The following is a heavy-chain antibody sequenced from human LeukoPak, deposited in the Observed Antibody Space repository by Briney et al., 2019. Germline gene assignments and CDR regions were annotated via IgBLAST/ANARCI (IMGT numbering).Heavy chain of an antibody. V-gene: IGHV4-39*01. CDR2: VYYDGTS. J-gene: IGHJ4*02. CDR3: VRHISTNTGYFDS. CDR1: GGCINSHSYY. Sequence: SETLSLTCTVSGGCINSHSYYWGWIRQPPGKGLEWIGSVYYDGTSYSNPSLKSRAAVFVDTSRDQFSLDLSFVTAADTALYYCVRHISTNTGYFDSCGQGTLVSVSS. D-gene: IGHD5-24*01.